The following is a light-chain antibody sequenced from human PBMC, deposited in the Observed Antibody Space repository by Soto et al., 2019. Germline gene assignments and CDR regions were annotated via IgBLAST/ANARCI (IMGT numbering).Light chain of an antibody. J-gene: IGKJ2*01. CDR3: LQYGSSPYT. V-gene: IGKV3-20*01. CDR2: GAS. Sequence: EIVLTQSPGTLSLSPGEGATLSCRASQSVSSSYLAWYQQKPGQAPRPLIYGASSRATGIPDRFSGSGSGTDFTLTISRLEPEDFAVYYCLQYGSSPYTFGQGTKLEIK. CDR1: QSVSSSY.